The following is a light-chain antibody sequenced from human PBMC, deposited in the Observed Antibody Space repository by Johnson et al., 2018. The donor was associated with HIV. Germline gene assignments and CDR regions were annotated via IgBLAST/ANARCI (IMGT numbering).Light chain of an antibody. J-gene: IGLJ1*01. CDR3: GTWDTSLSVYV. CDR2: ENN. Sequence: QSVLTQPPSVSAAPGQKVTISCSGRSSNIGNNYVSWYQQFPGTAPKLLIYENNKRPSGIPDRFSASKSGTSATLGVTGLQTGDEADYYCGTWDTSLSVYVFGTGTKVTVL. V-gene: IGLV1-51*02. CDR1: SSNIGNNY.